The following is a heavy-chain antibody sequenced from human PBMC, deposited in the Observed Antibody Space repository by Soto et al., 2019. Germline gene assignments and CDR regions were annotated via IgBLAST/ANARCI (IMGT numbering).Heavy chain of an antibody. CDR1: GFTFSSYA. J-gene: IGHJ4*02. Sequence: EVQLLESGGGLVQPGGSLRLSCAASGFTFSSYAMSWVRQAPGKGLEWVSAISGSGGSTYYADSVKGRFTISRDNSKNTLYLQMNSLRAEDTAVYDCAACFQCQLLGADYWGQGTLVTVSS. V-gene: IGHV3-23*01. CDR2: ISGSGGST. D-gene: IGHD7-27*01. CDR3: AACFQCQLLGADY.